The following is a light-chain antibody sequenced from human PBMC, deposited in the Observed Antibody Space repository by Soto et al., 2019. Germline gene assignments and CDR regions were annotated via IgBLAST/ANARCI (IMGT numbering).Light chain of an antibody. V-gene: IGLV2-14*01. Sequence: QSALTQPASVSGSPGQSITISCTGPSSNVGTYSYVSWYQQHPGKAPKLMIYDVSNRPSGVSNRFSGSKSGNTASLTISGLQADDEADYYCSSYTSSSTVVFGGGTKLTVL. CDR3: SSYTSSSTVV. CDR1: SSNVGTYSY. CDR2: DVS. J-gene: IGLJ2*01.